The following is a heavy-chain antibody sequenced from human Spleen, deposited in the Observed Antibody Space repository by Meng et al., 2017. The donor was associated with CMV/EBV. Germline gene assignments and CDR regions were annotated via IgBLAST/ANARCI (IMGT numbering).Heavy chain of an antibody. CDR2: ISKDGSNK. V-gene: IGHV3-30-3*01. J-gene: IGHJ4*02. Sequence: GGSLRLSCTASGFTFNTYVMQWVRQAPGKGLEWVAGISKDGSNKYYADSVKGRFTISRDNSKNTLYLQMNSLGAEDTAVYYCARQSRGYSLDYWGQGTLVTVSS. CDR1: GFTFNTYV. CDR3: ARQSRGYSLDY. D-gene: IGHD5-18*01.